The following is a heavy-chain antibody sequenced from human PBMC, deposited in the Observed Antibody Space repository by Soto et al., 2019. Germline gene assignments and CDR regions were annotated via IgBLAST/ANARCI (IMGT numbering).Heavy chain of an antibody. Sequence: QVQLVQSGAEVKKPGASVKVSCKASGYTFVTFGISWLRQAPGQGLEWMGWISPYNGNTNYAQSFQGRVTMTTDTSTSTVYMELRSLRSDDTAVYYCARDRSTSDYWGQGTLVTVSS. D-gene: IGHD2-2*01. CDR2: ISPYNGNT. CDR1: GYTFVTFG. J-gene: IGHJ4*02. CDR3: ARDRSTSDY. V-gene: IGHV1-18*01.